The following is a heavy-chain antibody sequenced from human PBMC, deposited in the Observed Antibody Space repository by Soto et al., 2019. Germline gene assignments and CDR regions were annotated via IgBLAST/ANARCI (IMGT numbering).Heavy chain of an antibody. Sequence: EVQLLESGGGLVQPGGSLRLSCAASGFTFSSYAMSWVRQAPGKGLEWVSAISGSGGSTYYADSVKGRFTISRDNSKNTLYLQMNSLRAEDTAVYYCAKERPIGVVFQIINYYMDVWGKGTTVTVSS. V-gene: IGHV3-23*01. CDR3: AKERPIGVVFQIINYYMDV. J-gene: IGHJ6*03. D-gene: IGHD2-15*01. CDR1: GFTFSSYA. CDR2: ISGSGGST.